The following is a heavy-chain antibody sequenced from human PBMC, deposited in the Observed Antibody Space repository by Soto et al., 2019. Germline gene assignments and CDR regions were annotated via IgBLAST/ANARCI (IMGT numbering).Heavy chain of an antibody. CDR2: IVPMLGRP. D-gene: IGHD2-2*01. CDR1: GGSFSNYA. V-gene: IGHV1-69*10. CDR3: AGSASSTTYYYYYGMDV. Sequence: ASVKVSCKASGGSFSNYAISWVRQAPGQGLEWMGGIVPMLGRPNYAQKFQGRVTITADESTSTAYMELSSLRSEDTAVYYCAGSASSTTYYYYYGMDVWGQGTTVTVSS. J-gene: IGHJ6*02.